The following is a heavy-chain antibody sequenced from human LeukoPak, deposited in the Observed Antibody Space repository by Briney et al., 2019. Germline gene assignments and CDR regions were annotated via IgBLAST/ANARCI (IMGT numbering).Heavy chain of an antibody. CDR2: IYYSGST. D-gene: IGHD3-9*01. Sequence: SETLSLTCTVSGGSISSYYWSWIRQPPGKGLEWIGYIYYSGSTNYNPSLKSRVTISVDTSKNQFSLKLSSVTAADTAVYYCARHREPSRXFDXLXPYXFDYWGQGTLVTVS. J-gene: IGHJ4*02. V-gene: IGHV4-59*08. CDR1: GGSISSYY. CDR3: ARHREPSRXFDXLXPYXFDY.